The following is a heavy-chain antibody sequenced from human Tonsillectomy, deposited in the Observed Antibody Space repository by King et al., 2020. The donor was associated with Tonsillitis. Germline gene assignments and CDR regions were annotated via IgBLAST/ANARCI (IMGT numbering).Heavy chain of an antibody. J-gene: IGHJ4*02. CDR3: ARLWFGEGYYFDY. Sequence: QLQESGPGLVKPSQTLSLTCTVSGGSISSGDYYWSWIRQPPGKGLEWIGYIYYSGSTYYNPSLKSRVTISVDTSKNQFSLKLSSVTAADTAVYNCARLWFGEGYYFDYWGQGTLVTVSS. D-gene: IGHD3-10*01. CDR1: GGSISSGDYY. V-gene: IGHV4-30-4*01. CDR2: IYYSGST.